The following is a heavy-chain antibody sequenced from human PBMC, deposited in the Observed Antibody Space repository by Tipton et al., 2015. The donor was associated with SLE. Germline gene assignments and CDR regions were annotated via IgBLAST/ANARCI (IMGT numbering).Heavy chain of an antibody. Sequence: TLSLTCTVSGGSFTSGGYYWSWIRQHPGKGLEWIGYTYYSGSPYYNPSLKSRVTISLDMSKNQFSLRLSSVTAADTAVYYCPIYYHDSTGLHWFDPWGQGTLVTVSS. D-gene: IGHD3-22*01. J-gene: IGHJ5*02. V-gene: IGHV4-31*03. CDR2: TYYSGSP. CDR3: PIYYHDSTGLHWFDP. CDR1: GGSFTSGGYY.